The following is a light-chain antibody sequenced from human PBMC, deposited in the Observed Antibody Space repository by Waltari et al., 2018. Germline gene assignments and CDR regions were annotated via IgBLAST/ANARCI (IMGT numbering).Light chain of an antibody. Sequence: DIVMTQSPLSLSVIPGESASISCSSSQSLLHLNGYKYLDWYLQKPGQSPQLLIYLGSSRASGVPERFSGSGSGSDFTLKISRVEVEDVGVYYCMQALQSPYTFGQGTKLEIK. J-gene: IGKJ2*01. CDR1: QSLLHLNGYKY. CDR2: LGS. CDR3: MQALQSPYT. V-gene: IGKV2-28*01.